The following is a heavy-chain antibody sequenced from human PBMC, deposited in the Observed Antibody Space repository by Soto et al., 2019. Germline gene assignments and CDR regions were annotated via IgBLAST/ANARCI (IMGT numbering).Heavy chain of an antibody. CDR2: IFDSGNT. V-gene: IGHV4-30-4*08. CDR1: RGSIISCDYY. CDR3: ARTTPEWLLTFDY. Sequence: TLSLTCTGSRGSIISCDYYWSWIRQPPGKGLEWLGYIFDSGNTFYNPSLKSRATISEDTSKNQFSLKLRSVTAADTAVYYCARTTPEWLLTFDYWGQGALVTVS. J-gene: IGHJ4*02. D-gene: IGHD3-3*01.